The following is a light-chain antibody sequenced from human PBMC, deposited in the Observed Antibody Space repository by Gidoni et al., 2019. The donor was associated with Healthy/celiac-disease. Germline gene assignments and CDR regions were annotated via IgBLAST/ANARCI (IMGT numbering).Light chain of an antibody. J-gene: IGKJ4*01. CDR2: DAS. CDR3: QQYDNLPLT. Sequence: DIQMTQSPSSLSASVGDRVTITCQASQDISNYLNWYQQKPGKAPKLLIYDASNLEKGVPSRFSGSGSGTDFTFTSISLQPEDIATYYCQQYDNLPLTFGGGTKVEIK. V-gene: IGKV1-33*01. CDR1: QDISNY.